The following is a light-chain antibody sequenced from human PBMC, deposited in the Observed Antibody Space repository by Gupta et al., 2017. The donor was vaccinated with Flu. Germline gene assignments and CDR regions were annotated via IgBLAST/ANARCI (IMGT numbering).Light chain of an antibody. CDR3: QQYGISLYT. CDR1: QSGNNNL. CDR2: GAS. Sequence: LSLSPGERATLACRASQSGNNNLLTWYQQKPGQAPRLLIYGASSRATGLPDRFSGSGSGTDFTLTISRLEPEDFAVYYCQQYGISLYTFGQGTKLEIK. J-gene: IGKJ2*01. V-gene: IGKV3-20*01.